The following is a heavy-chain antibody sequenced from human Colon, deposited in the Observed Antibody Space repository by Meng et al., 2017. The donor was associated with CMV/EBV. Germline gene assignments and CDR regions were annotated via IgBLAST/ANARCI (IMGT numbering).Heavy chain of an antibody. D-gene: IGHD2-21*01. CDR3: ARVGRNCGGDCYDY. Sequence: GGSLRLSCAASGFNFDTFEMNWVRQAPGKGLEWVSFISFFGTGGNTISYADSVKGRFTISRDNAKSSLYLQMNGLRAEDTAIYYCARVGRNCGGDCYDYRGQGTLVTVSS. CDR2: ISFFGTGGNTI. V-gene: IGHV3-48*03. CDR1: GFNFDTFE. J-gene: IGHJ4*02.